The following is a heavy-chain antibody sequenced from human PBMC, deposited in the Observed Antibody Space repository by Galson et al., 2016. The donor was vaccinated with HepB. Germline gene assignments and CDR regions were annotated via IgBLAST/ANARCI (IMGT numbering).Heavy chain of an antibody. CDR2: IIPLLGIT. Sequence: SVKVSCKAVGGSFDYFVINWVRQTPGQGLEWMGRIIPLLGITNYAEKIKDRVTIIADKSTITASMVLSGLSFDDTAVYFCAGRHSTTRKDGLDVWGRGTTVAVSS. CDR3: AGRHSTTRKDGLDV. CDR1: GGSFDYFV. V-gene: IGHV1-69*04. D-gene: IGHD1-1*01. J-gene: IGHJ6*04.